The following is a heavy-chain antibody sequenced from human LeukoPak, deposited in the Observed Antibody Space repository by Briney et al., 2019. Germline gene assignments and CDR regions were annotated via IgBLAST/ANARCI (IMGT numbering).Heavy chain of an antibody. CDR1: GYTFTGYY. V-gene: IGHV1-2*06. J-gene: IGHJ4*02. Sequence: EASVKVSCKASGYTFTGYYMHWVRQAPGQGLEWMGRINPNSGGTNYAKKFQGRVTMTRDTSISTAYMELSRLRSDDTAVYYCARVGCSGGSCYRSIFDYWGQGTLVTVSS. CDR3: ARVGCSGGSCYRSIFDY. CDR2: INPNSGGT. D-gene: IGHD2-15*01.